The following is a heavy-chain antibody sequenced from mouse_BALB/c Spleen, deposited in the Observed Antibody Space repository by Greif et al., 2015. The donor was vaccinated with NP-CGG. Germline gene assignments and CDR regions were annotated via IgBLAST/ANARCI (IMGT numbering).Heavy chain of an antibody. D-gene: IGHD2-2*01. CDR2: ISDGGSYT. CDR3: ARVGLRRGAMDY. J-gene: IGHJ4*01. Sequence: EVKLVESGGGLVKPGGSLKLSCAASGFTFSDYYMYWVRQTPEKRLEWVATISDGGSYTYYPDSVKGRFTISRDNAKNNLYLQMSSLKSEDTAMYYCARVGLRRGAMDYWGQGTSVTVSS. V-gene: IGHV5-4*02. CDR1: GFTFSDYY.